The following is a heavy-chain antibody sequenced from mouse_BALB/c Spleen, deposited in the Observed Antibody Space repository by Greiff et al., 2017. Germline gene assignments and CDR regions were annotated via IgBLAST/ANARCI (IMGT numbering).Heavy chain of an antibody. V-gene: IGHV2-9*02. CDR1: GFSLTSYG. D-gene: IGHD2-2*01. CDR3: ARDWRYGNDERPFDY. CDR2: IWAGGST. J-gene: IGHJ2*01. Sequence: QVQLKESGPGLVAPSQSLSITCTVSGFSLTSYGVHWVRQPPGKGLEWLGVIWAGGSTNYNSALMSRLSISKDNSKSQVFLKMNSLQTDDTAMYYCARDWRYGNDERPFDYWGQGTTLTVSS.